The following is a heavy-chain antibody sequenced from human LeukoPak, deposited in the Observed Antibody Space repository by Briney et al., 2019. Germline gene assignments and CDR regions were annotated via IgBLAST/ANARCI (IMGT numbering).Heavy chain of an antibody. CDR3: ARGYSSSWFDY. Sequence: SETLSLTCTVSGGSISNHYWSWLRQPPVKGLEWIGYIYYSGSTNYNPSLRSRVTISVDTSKNQFSLKLSSVTAADTAVYYCARGYSSSWFDYWGQGTLVTVSS. J-gene: IGHJ4*02. D-gene: IGHD6-13*01. CDR1: GGSISNHY. CDR2: IYYSGST. V-gene: IGHV4-59*11.